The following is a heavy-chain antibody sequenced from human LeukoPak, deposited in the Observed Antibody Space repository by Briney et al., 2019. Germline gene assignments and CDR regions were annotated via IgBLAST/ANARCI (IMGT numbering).Heavy chain of an antibody. D-gene: IGHD2-2*01. CDR3: GGGSVIVGVPAASYYYYQGMDV. J-gene: IGHJ6*04. Sequence: PSESLSLTCAVYGGSFSGYYWSWVRQPPGKGLEWVGEINYGGSNNYNPYFKSGVTISVTPSKNQSSLMLSSGTAAEHAVDYCGGGSVIVGVPAASYYYYQGMDVWGEGTTVTVSS. CDR2: INYGGSN. CDR1: GGSFSGYY. V-gene: IGHV4-34*01.